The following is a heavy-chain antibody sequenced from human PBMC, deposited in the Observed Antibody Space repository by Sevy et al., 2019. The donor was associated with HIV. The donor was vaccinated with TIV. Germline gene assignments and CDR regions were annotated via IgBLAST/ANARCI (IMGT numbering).Heavy chain of an antibody. CDR3: AGQSLGWYNWFDP. CDR1: GYNFY. J-gene: IGHJ5*02. V-gene: IGHV1-2*06. D-gene: IGHD6-19*01. Sequence: ASVKVSCMASGYNFYIHWVRQAPGQGLQWMGRVTPTNGATDYAQKFQGRVAMTMDTSITTAYMELSGLKSDDTAIYYCAGQSLGWYNWFDPWGQGTLVTVSS. CDR2: VTPTNGAT.